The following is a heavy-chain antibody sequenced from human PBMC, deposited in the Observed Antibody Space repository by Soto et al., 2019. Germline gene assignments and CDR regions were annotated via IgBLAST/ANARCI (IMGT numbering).Heavy chain of an antibody. CDR2: MNPNSGNT. J-gene: IGHJ4*02. D-gene: IGHD6-13*01. CDR3: ARGIRTSNWYGPDY. CDR1: EYTFTSYD. V-gene: IGHV1-8*02. Sequence: QVQLVQSGPELKKPGASVKVSCKASEYTFTSYDINWVRQATGQGLEWMGWMNPNSGNTGYAQKLQGRVTMTMNTSISTAYMEITSLTSEDTAIYYCARGIRTSNWYGPDYWGQGTLVTVSS.